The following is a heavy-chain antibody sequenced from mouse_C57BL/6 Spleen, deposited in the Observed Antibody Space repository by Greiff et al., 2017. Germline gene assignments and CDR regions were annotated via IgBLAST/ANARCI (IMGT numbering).Heavy chain of an antibody. J-gene: IGHJ1*03. CDR1: GFTFSSYA. V-gene: IGHV5-9-1*02. Sequence: EVMLVESGEGLVKPGGSLKLSCAASGFTFSSYAMPWVRQTPEKRLEWVAYISSGGDYIYYADTVMGRVTISRDNARNTLYLQMSSLKSEYTSMYYCTREGVGRYFDVWGTGATVTVAS. CDR2: ISSGGDYI. CDR3: TREGVGRYFDV. D-gene: IGHD1-1*02.